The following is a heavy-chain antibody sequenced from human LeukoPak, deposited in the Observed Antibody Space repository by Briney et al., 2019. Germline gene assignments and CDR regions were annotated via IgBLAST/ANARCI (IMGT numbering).Heavy chain of an antibody. J-gene: IGHJ5*02. CDR2: IIPVLGTT. CDR3: ARDHSVAGLNLGFWFDP. V-gene: IGHV1-69*13. CDR1: GGTFSRYA. Sequence: RASVKVSCKASGGTFSRYAISWVRQAPGQGLEWMGGIIPVLGTTNYAQTFQNKVTITADESTSTTYMELSSLTSEDTAVYYCARDHSVAGLNLGFWFDPWGQGTLVTVSS. D-gene: IGHD6-19*01.